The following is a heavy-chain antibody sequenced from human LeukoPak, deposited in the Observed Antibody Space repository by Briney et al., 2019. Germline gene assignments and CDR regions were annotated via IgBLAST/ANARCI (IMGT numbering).Heavy chain of an antibody. D-gene: IGHD2-2*01. V-gene: IGHV2-5*01. CDR3: AHRGGRYCSSPRGRCAWFDP. Sequence: ESGPTRVNPTQTLTLTCTFSGFSLSTSGVGVGWIRQPPGKALEWLALIYWNDDKRYSPSLKSRLTITKDTSKNQVVLTMTNMDPVDTDTYYCAHRGGRYCSSPRGRCAWFDPWGQGTLVTVSS. J-gene: IGHJ5*02. CDR1: GFSLSTSGVG. CDR2: IYWNDDK.